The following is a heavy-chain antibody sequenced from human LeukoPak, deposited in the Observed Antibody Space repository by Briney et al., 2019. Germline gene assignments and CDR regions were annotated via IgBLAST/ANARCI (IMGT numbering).Heavy chain of an antibody. CDR2: IYYSGST. D-gene: IGHD1-14*01. CDR1: GGSISSYY. Sequence: SATRSLTCTVSGGSISSYYWSWIRQPPGKGLEWIGYIYYSGSTNYNPSLKSRVTISVDTSKNQFSLKLSSVTAADTAVYYCARGGPNLKFDPWGQGTLVTVSS. J-gene: IGHJ5*02. CDR3: ARGGPNLKFDP. V-gene: IGHV4-59*01.